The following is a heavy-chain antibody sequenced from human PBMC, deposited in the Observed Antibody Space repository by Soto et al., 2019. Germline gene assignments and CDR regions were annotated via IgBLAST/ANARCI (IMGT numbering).Heavy chain of an antibody. J-gene: IGHJ4*02. CDR1: GVTVSSYW. CDR3: VRRSFDIDY. Sequence: HPGGSMRLSCAASGVTVSSYWMTWVRQAPGKGLEWVASIKEDGSVKYDVASVRGRFTISRDNAKNSVYLQMNSLRAEDTAVYYCVRRSFDIDYWGQGSLVTVSS. CDR2: IKEDGSVK. D-gene: IGHD3-9*01. V-gene: IGHV3-7*05.